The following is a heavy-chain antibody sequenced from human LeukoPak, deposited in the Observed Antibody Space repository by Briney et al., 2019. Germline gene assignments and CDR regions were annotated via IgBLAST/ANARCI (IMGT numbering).Heavy chain of an antibody. Sequence: SSETLSLTCTVSGGSISSYYWSWIRQPPGKRLEWIGYIYYSGSTNYNPSLKSRLTISLDTSKNQFSLKLSSVTAADTAVYYCARVLNPWFGEFAFDYWGQGALVIVSS. J-gene: IGHJ4*02. V-gene: IGHV4-59*01. CDR2: IYYSGST. CDR3: ARVLNPWFGEFAFDY. D-gene: IGHD3-10*01. CDR1: GGSISSYY.